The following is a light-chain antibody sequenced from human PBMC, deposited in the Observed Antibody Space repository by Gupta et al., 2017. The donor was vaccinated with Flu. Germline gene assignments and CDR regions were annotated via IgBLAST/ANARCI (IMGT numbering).Light chain of an antibody. J-gene: IGKJ1*01. CDR3: QQYDTYWT. CDR2: KAS. CDR1: QSISSR. Sequence: QSPSTLSASVGDRVTITCRASQSISSRLTWYQQKPGKAPKLLIYKASSLESGVPSRFSGSGSGTEFTLTISSLQPDDFATYYCQQYDTYWTFGQGTKVEIK. V-gene: IGKV1-5*03.